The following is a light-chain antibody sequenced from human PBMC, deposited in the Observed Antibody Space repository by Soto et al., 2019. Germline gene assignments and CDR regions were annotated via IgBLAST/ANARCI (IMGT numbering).Light chain of an antibody. CDR1: ISDVGSSGP. Sequence: QSVLTQPASVSGSPGQSITISCSGSISDVGSSGPVSWYQHHPGQVPKLIIYEGSRRPSGVSSRFSGSKTGNTASLTITGLQAEDEAEYFCSSYSRSINYVFGTGTKVTVL. J-gene: IGLJ1*01. CDR3: SSYSRSINYV. CDR2: EGS. V-gene: IGLV2-14*02.